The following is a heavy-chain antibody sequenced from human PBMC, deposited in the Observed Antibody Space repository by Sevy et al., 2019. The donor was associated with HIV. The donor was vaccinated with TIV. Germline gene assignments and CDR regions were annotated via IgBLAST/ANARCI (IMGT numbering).Heavy chain of an antibody. CDR1: GFTFSSYG. D-gene: IGHD6-19*01. V-gene: IGHV3-30*02. Sequence: GSLRLSCAASGFTFSSYGMHWVRQAPGKGLEWVAFIRYDGSNKYYADSVKGRFTISRDNSKNTLYLQMNSLRAEDTAVYYCAKDPSAVAGSGGFDYWGQGTLVTVSS. CDR3: AKDPSAVAGSGGFDY. CDR2: IRYDGSNK. J-gene: IGHJ4*02.